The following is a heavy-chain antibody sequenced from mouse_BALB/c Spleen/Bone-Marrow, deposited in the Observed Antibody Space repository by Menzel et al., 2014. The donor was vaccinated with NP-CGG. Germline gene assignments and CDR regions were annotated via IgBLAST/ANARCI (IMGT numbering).Heavy chain of an antibody. CDR2: ISYSGST. D-gene: IGHD2-1*01. CDR1: GYSITSDSA. CDR3: XXRGYYGTSLFAY. Sequence: VQLQQSGPGLVKPSQSLSLTCTVTGYSITSDSAWNWIRQFPGNKLEWMAYISYSGSTTYNPSLKSRISITRDTSKNQFFLQLNSVTTEDTATYYCXXRGYYGTSLFAYWGQGTLVTVSA. J-gene: IGHJ3*01. V-gene: IGHV3-2*02.